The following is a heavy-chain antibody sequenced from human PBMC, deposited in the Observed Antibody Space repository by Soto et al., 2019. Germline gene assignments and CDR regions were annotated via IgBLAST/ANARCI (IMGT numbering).Heavy chain of an antibody. CDR2: ISYDGSNK. Sequence: LRLSCAASGFTFSSYGMHWVRQAPGKGLEWVAVISYDGSNKYYADSVKGRFTISRDNSKNTLYLQMNSLRAEDTAVYYCAKDRENMDTAMVHYYYYGMDVWGQGTTVTVSS. D-gene: IGHD5-18*01. J-gene: IGHJ6*02. CDR1: GFTFSSYG. CDR3: AKDRENMDTAMVHYYYYGMDV. V-gene: IGHV3-30*18.